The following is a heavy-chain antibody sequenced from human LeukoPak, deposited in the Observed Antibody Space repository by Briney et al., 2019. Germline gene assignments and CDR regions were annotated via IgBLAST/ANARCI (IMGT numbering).Heavy chain of an antibody. D-gene: IGHD2-15*01. CDR2: IYSSGSA. J-gene: IGHJ5*02. CDR3: ALLHASRAEEFDP. Sequence: PSETLSLTCTVSGGSISGYYWSWIRQPPGKGLEWIGYIYSSGSASYNPSLISRVTILVDTSKNQFSLTLTSVTAADTAVYYCALLHASRAEEFDPWGQGTLITVSS. CDR1: GGSISGYY. V-gene: IGHV4-59*03.